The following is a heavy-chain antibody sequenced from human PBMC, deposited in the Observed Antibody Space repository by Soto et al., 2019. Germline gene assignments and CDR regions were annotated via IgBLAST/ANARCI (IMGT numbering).Heavy chain of an antibody. CDR2: ISTYNGNT. Sequence: QVQLVQSGAEVKKPGASVKVSCKASGYTFTSYGISWVRQAPGQGLEWMGWISTYNGNTNYAQKLQGRVTMTTDTSTITAYMELRSLRSDDTAVYSCAADLGYCINPGCQRNWFDPWGQGTLVTVSS. CDR1: GYTFTSYG. D-gene: IGHD2-8*01. CDR3: AADLGYCINPGCQRNWFDP. J-gene: IGHJ5*02. V-gene: IGHV1-18*01.